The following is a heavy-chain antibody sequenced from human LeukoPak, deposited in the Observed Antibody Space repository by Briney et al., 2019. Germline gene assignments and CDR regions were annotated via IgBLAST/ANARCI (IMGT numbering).Heavy chain of an antibody. CDR2: ISAYNGNT. V-gene: IGHV1-18*01. CDR3: ARGGLYCSSTSCPAPSDY. CDR1: GFTFTSYG. Sequence: ASVKVSCKTSGFTFTSYGLSWVRQAPGQGLQWMGWISAYNGNTNYAQNLQGRVTMTTDTSASTAYMELRSLRFDDTAVYYCARGGLYCSSTSCPAPSDYWGQGTLVTVSS. J-gene: IGHJ4*02. D-gene: IGHD2-2*01.